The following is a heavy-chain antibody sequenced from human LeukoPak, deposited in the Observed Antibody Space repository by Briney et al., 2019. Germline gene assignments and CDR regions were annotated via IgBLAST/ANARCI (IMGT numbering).Heavy chain of an antibody. CDR2: INPNSGGT. Sequence: ASVKVSCKASGYTFTGYYMHWVRQAPGQGLEWMGWINPNSGGTNYAQKFQGRVTMTRDTSISTAYIELSRLRSDDTAVYYCARTIFGVVMRYYFDYWGQGTLVTVSS. J-gene: IGHJ4*02. D-gene: IGHD3-3*01. V-gene: IGHV1-2*02. CDR3: ARTIFGVVMRYYFDY. CDR1: GYTFTGYY.